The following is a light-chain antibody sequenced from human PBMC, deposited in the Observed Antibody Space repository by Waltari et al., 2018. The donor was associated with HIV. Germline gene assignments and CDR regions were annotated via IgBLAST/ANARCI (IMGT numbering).Light chain of an antibody. V-gene: IGLV3-19*01. CDR3: NSRDSSGNHPYVV. J-gene: IGLJ2*01. CDR1: SLRSYY. CDR2: GKN. Sequence: SSELTQDPAVSVALGQTVRITCQGASLRSYYASWYQQKPGQAPVLVIYGKNNRPSGIPDRFSGSSSGNTASLTITGAQAEDEADYYCNSRDSSGNHPYVVFGGGTKLTVL.